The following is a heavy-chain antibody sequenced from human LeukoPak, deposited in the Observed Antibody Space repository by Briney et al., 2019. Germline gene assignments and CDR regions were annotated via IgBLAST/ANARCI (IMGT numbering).Heavy chain of an antibody. V-gene: IGHV1-8*01. D-gene: IGHD3-16*02. J-gene: IGHJ3*02. CDR3: AIYCYDTRGPYVGAFDI. CDR2: MNPNSGHT. Sequence: ASVKVSCQASGYTFPSHDVNWLRQATGQGLEWLGWMNPNSGHTGFAQKFQGRVTMTRDTSISTAYMELSSLRSEDTAMYYCAIYCYDTRGPYVGAFDIGGQGTMVTVSS. CDR1: GYTFPSHD.